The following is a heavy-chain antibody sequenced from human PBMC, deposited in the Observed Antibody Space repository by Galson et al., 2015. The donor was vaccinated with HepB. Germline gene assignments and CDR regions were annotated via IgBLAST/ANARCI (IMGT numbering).Heavy chain of an antibody. CDR2: INPSGGST. D-gene: IGHD3-22*01. V-gene: IGHV1-46*01. Sequence: SVKVSCKASGYTFTSYYMHWVRQAPGQGLEWMGIINPSGGSTSYAQKFQGRVTMTRDTSTSTVYMELSSLRSEDTAVYYCARDVSSGYYVVGYFDYWGQGTLVTVSS. J-gene: IGHJ4*02. CDR3: ARDVSSGYYVVGYFDY. CDR1: GYTFTSYY.